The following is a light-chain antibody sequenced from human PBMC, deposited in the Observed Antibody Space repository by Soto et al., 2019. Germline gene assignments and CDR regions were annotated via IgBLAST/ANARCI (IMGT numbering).Light chain of an antibody. Sequence: EIVLTQSPCTLSLSQGERATLSCRASQSVSSTRLAWYQQKPGQAPRLLIYGASSRATGIPDRFSGSGSGTDFTLTINRLEPEDFVVYYCQQYGSSVFTFGPRTKVEIK. V-gene: IGKV3-20*01. CDR1: QSVSSTR. CDR3: QQYGSSVFT. CDR2: GAS. J-gene: IGKJ3*01.